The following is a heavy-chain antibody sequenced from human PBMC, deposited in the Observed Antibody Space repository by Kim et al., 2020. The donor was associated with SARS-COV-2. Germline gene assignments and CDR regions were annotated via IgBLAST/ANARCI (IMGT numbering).Heavy chain of an antibody. CDR2: ISSSSSYI. V-gene: IGHV3-21*01. CDR1: GFTFSSYS. D-gene: IGHD2-15*01. J-gene: IGHJ6*02. Sequence: GGSLRLSCAASGFTFSSYSMNWVRQAPGKGLEWVSSISSSSSYIYYADSVKGRFTISRDNAKNSLYLQMNSLRAEDTDVYYCAREAPSGDYDGMDVWGQGTTVTVSS. CDR3: AREAPSGDYDGMDV.